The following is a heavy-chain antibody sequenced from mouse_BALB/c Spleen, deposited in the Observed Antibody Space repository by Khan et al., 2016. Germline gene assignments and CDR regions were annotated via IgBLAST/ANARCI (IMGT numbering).Heavy chain of an antibody. CDR2: INTYTGEP. CDR3: AAYYRYAMDY. V-gene: IGHV9-3-1*01. CDR1: GYTFTNYG. D-gene: IGHD2-14*01. J-gene: IGHJ4*01. Sequence: QIQLVHSGPELKKPGETVKISCKASGYTFTNYGMNWVKQAPGKGLKWMGWINTYTGEPTYADDFKGRFAFSLETSASTAYLQINNLKNEDTATXFCAAYYRYAMDYWGQGTSVTVSS.